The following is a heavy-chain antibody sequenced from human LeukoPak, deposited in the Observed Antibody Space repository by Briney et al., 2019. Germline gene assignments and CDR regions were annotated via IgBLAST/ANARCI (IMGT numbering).Heavy chain of an antibody. J-gene: IGHJ4*02. CDR3: ARVGSTVAAGTPDY. D-gene: IGHD6-13*01. V-gene: IGHV3-11*06. CDR2: ISGSGSHT. CDR1: GFTFSDYC. Sequence: GQSLRLSCTASGFTFSDYCMSWLRQAPGKGLEWVSYISGSGSHTTYADSVRGRFTISRDNAKNSLSLQVNSLRADDTAVYYCARVGSTVAAGTPDYWGQGTLVTVSS.